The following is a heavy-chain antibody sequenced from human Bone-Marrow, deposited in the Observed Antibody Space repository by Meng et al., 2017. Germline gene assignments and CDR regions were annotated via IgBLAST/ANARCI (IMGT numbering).Heavy chain of an antibody. Sequence: QLVQPGGEVKKPGASVKGSCKASGHTFTGYYMHWVRQAPGQGLEWMGRINPNSGGTNYAQKFQGRVTMTRDTSISTAYMELSRLRSDDTAVYYCARADHPTTVPNLDYWGQGTLVTVSS. CDR3: ARADHPTTVPNLDY. CDR2: INPNSGGT. J-gene: IGHJ4*02. D-gene: IGHD4-17*01. V-gene: IGHV1-2*06. CDR1: GHTFTGYY.